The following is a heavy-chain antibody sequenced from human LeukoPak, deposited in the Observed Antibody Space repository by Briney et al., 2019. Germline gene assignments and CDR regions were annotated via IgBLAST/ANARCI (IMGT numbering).Heavy chain of an antibody. Sequence: PGGSLRLSCAASGFTFSSYAMTWVRQAPGKGLEWIGSIYYSGSTYYNPSLKSRVTISVDTSKNQFSLKLSSVTAADTAVYYCASRVAGTWEAYDYWGQGTLVTVSS. CDR3: ASRVAGTWEAYDY. CDR2: IYYSGST. J-gene: IGHJ4*02. V-gene: IGHV4-38-2*01. D-gene: IGHD6-19*01. CDR1: GFTFSSYA.